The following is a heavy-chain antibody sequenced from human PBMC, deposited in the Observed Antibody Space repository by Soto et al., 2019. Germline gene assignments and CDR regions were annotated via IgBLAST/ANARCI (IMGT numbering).Heavy chain of an antibody. D-gene: IGHD3-3*01. J-gene: IGHJ5*02. Sequence: QVQLQQWGAGLLKPSETLSLTCAVYGGSFSGYYWSWLRQPPGKGLEWIGEINHSGSTNYNPSLKSRVTISVDTSKNPFSLKLSSVTAADTAVYYCAAGDFWSGYHAGWFDPWGQGTLVTVSS. V-gene: IGHV4-34*01. CDR1: GGSFSGYY. CDR2: INHSGST. CDR3: AAGDFWSGYHAGWFDP.